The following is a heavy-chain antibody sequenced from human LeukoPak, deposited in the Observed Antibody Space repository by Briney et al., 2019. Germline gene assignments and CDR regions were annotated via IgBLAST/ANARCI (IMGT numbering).Heavy chain of an antibody. CDR1: GGSISSGDYY. D-gene: IGHD6-19*01. CDR2: IYYSGST. V-gene: IGHV4-30-4*01. CDR3: ARGRIAVAGYFDY. Sequence: SQTLSLPCTVSGGSISSGDYYWSWIRQPPGKGLEWIGYIYYSGSTYYNPSLKSRVSISVDTSKNQFSLKLSSVTAADTAMYYCARGRIAVAGYFDYWGQGTLVTVSS. J-gene: IGHJ4*02.